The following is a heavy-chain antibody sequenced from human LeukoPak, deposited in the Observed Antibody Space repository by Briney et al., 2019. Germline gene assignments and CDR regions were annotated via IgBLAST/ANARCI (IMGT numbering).Heavy chain of an antibody. J-gene: IGHJ4*02. CDR1: GFTFRSYN. CDR2: IRSRSTYT. Sequence: PGRSLRLSCAASGFTFRSYNLNWVRQAPGKGLEWVSSIRSRSTYTYYADSVKGRFTISRDNARNSLYLQMNSLRPEDTAVYYCARGDDYGDRYYFDYWGQGILVTVSS. V-gene: IGHV3-21*01. D-gene: IGHD4-17*01. CDR3: ARGDDYGDRYYFDY.